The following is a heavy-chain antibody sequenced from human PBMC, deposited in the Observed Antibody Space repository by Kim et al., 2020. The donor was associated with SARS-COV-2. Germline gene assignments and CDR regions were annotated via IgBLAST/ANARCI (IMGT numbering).Heavy chain of an antibody. V-gene: IGHV1-3*01. CDR3: ARGSRYSGYPAY. CDR2: INAGNGNT. J-gene: IGHJ4*02. D-gene: IGHD5-12*01. Sequence: ASVKVSCKASGYTFTSYAMHWVRQAPGQRLEWMGWINAGNGNTKYSQKFQGRVTITRDTSASTAYMELSSLRSEDTAVYYCARGSRYSGYPAYWGQGTLVTVSS. CDR1: GYTFTSYA.